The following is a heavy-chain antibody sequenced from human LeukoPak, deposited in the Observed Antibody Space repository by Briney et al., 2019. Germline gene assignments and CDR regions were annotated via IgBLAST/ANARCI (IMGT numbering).Heavy chain of an antibody. D-gene: IGHD3-3*01. CDR3: ARGSGYYGDGYFDY. J-gene: IGHJ4*02. Sequence: ASVKVSCKASGYTFTGYYMHWVRQAPGQGLEWMGWINPNSGGTNCAQKFQGRVTMTRDTSISTAYMELSRLRSDDTAVYYCARGSGYYGDGYFDYWGQGTLVTVSS. CDR2: INPNSGGT. V-gene: IGHV1-2*02. CDR1: GYTFTGYY.